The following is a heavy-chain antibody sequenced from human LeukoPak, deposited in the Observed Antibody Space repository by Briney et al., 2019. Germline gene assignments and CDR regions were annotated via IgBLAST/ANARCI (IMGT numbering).Heavy chain of an antibody. CDR2: IKQDGTDK. J-gene: IGHJ4*02. V-gene: IGHV3-7*01. CDR1: GFTFSGYW. D-gene: IGHD2-15*01. CDR3: ARDRAAKYFDY. Sequence: GGSLRLSCAASGFTFSGYWMSWVRQAPGKGLEWVANIKQDGTDKCYVDSVKGRFTISRDNANNSLYLQMNSLRAEDTAVYYCARDRAAKYFDYWGQGTLVTVSS.